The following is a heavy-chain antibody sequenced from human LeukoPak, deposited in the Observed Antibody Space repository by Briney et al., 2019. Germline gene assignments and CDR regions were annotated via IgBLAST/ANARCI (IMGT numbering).Heavy chain of an antibody. CDR2: IKPDGSDT. D-gene: IGHD2-2*01. CDR1: GFTFTTHW. J-gene: IGHJ3*01. CDR3: TKEDAVAPPRYAFDV. Sequence: GGSLRLSCGASGFTFTTHWIHWVRHAPGKGLVWVSRIKPDGSDTNYADSVKGRFTVSRDNSKNTLYLQMNSLRAEDTAAYYCTKEDAVAPPRYAFDVWGQGTMVTVSS. V-gene: IGHV3-74*01.